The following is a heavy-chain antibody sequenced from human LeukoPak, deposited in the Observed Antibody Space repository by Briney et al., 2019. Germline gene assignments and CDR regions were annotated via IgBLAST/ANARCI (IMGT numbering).Heavy chain of an antibody. Sequence: GGTLRLSCAASGFTFSNYGMSWVRQAPGKGLEWVSAISGSGDNTYYADSVKGRFTISRDNSKNTLYLQMNSLRAEDTAVYYCAKNGFQWLVPYYYYYMDVWGKGTTVTISS. J-gene: IGHJ6*03. CDR1: GFTFSNYG. V-gene: IGHV3-23*01. CDR3: AKNGFQWLVPYYYYYMDV. D-gene: IGHD6-19*01. CDR2: ISGSGDNT.